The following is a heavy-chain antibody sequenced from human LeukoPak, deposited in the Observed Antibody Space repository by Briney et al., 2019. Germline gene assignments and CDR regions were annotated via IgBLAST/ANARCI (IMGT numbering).Heavy chain of an antibody. CDR3: ARSYSLDY. D-gene: IGHD5-18*01. CDR2: ISSSSNTI. CDR1: GFTFSSYA. J-gene: IGHJ4*02. Sequence: GGSLRLSCAASGFTFSSYAMHWVRQAPGKGLEWVSYISSSSNTIYYADSVKGRFTISRDNAKNSLYLQMNSLRAEDTAVYYCARSYSLDYWGQGTLVTVSS. V-gene: IGHV3-48*04.